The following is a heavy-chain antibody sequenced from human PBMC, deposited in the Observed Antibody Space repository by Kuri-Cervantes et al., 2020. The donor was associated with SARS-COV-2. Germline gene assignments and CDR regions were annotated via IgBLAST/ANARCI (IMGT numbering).Heavy chain of an antibody. Sequence: LRLSCAVSGGSISSGGYSWSWIRQPPGKGLEWIGYIYHSGSTYYNPSLKGRVTISVDRSKNQFSLKLSSVTAADTAVYYCARGLGRFDPWGQGTLVTVSS. V-gene: IGHV4-30-2*01. D-gene: IGHD1-26*01. CDR2: IYHSGST. CDR3: ARGLGRFDP. J-gene: IGHJ5*02. CDR1: GGSISSGGYS.